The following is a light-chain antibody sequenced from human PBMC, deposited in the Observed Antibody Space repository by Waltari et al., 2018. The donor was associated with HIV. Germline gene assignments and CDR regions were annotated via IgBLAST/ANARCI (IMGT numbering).Light chain of an antibody. Sequence: QSALTQPRSVSGSPGQSVTISCPGTSSDVCLFTSFSWYQQHPVKVPKLLIYDLNDRPSGVPDRFSGSKSGTTASLTISGLQAEDEAFYYCCSDAGSYTLIFGGGTRLTVL. CDR1: SSDVCLFTS. CDR3: CSDAGSYTLI. V-gene: IGLV2-11*01. J-gene: IGLJ2*01. CDR2: DLN.